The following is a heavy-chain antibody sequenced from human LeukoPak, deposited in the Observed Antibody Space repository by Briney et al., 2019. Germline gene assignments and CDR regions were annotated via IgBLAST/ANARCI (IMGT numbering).Heavy chain of an antibody. V-gene: IGHV4-39*01. D-gene: IGHD5-18*01. CDR2: IDSSGTT. J-gene: IGHJ4*02. Sequence: KASETLSLTCTVSGASLSRDTYFWGWIRQSPEKGLEWLGSIDSSGTTHYNSSLKSRVVISVDTSRNEVSLNLTSVTSADTAVYYCARHGYIQFWLYWGQGTQVIVSS. CDR3: ARHGYIQFWLY. CDR1: GASLSRDTYF.